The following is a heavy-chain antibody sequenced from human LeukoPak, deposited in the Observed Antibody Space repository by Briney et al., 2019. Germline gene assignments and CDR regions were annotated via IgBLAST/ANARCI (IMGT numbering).Heavy chain of an antibody. CDR3: ARDRGAYCGGDCYLGIDY. CDR1: RLLLSIYN. Sequence: GVPETLPCTASRLLLSIYNVQWVRKATGKGLVWVSSFAGSCRYISYVHSVKGRLTLSRDHDKQSLYLQLTSLTAEDTAVYYCARDRGAYCGGDCYLGIDYWGRGTLVTVSS. J-gene: IGHJ4*01. CDR2: FAGSCRYI. D-gene: IGHD2-21*02. V-gene: IGHV3-21*01.